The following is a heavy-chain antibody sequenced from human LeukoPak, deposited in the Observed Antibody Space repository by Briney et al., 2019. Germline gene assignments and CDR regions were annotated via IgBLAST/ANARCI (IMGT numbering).Heavy chain of an antibody. J-gene: IGHJ5*02. V-gene: IGHV3-11*06. CDR3: ARDNSSGSRGWFDP. CDR2: ISSSSSYT. CDR1: GFTLSDYY. Sequence: GGSLRLSCAASGFTLSDYYMSWIRQAPGKGLEWVSYISSSSSYTNYADSVKGRFTISRDNAKNSLYLQMNGLRAEDTAVYYCARDNSSGSRGWFDPWGQGTLVTVSS. D-gene: IGHD6-19*01.